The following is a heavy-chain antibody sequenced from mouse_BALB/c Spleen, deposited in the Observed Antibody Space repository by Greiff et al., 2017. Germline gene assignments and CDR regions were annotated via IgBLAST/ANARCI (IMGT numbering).Heavy chain of an antibody. D-gene: IGHD1-1*01. Sequence: DVKLVESGGGLVQPGGSLKLSCAASGFTFSSYTMSWVRQTPEKRLEWVAYISNGGGSTYYPDTVKGRFTISRDNAKNTLYLQMSSLKSEDTAMYYCARHSASYYYGSSYYAMDYWGQGTSVTVSS. J-gene: IGHJ4*01. CDR1: GFTFSSYT. V-gene: IGHV5-12-2*01. CDR3: ARHSASYYYGSSYYAMDY. CDR2: ISNGGGST.